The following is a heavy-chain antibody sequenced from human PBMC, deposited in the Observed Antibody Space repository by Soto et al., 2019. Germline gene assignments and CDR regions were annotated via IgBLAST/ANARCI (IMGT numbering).Heavy chain of an antibody. J-gene: IGHJ4*02. D-gene: IGHD2-15*01. Sequence: GGSLRLSCAASGLTLSTSSMNWVRQAPGKGLEWISYIRRHTSITAYADSVRGRFTISRDNAKNSLYLQMNSLRADDTAVYYCASGYCSGGDCYSWSFDHWGQGTLVTVSS. CDR1: GLTLSTSS. CDR2: IRRHTSIT. CDR3: ASGYCSGGDCYSWSFDH. V-gene: IGHV3-48*01.